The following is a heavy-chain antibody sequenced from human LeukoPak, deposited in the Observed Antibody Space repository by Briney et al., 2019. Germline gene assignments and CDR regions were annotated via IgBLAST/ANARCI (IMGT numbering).Heavy chain of an antibody. Sequence: GGSLRLSCAASGFTFSTYAMHWVRQAPGKGLEWVAVIFYDGSTAYYADSVKGRFTISRDNAKNSLYLQMNSLRAEDTAVYYCAELGITMIGGVWGKGTTVTISS. D-gene: IGHD3-10*02. CDR1: GFTFSTYA. J-gene: IGHJ6*04. CDR2: IFYDGSTA. CDR3: AELGITMIGGV. V-gene: IGHV3-30*04.